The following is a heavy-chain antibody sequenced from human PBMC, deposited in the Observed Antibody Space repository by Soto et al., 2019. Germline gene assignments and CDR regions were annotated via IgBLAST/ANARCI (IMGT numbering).Heavy chain of an antibody. Sequence: SLRLSCVASGFTFSSSFMGWVRQAPGKGLEWVANINQDGGGTYYVDSVQGRFTISRDNAKDSLYLQMNSLRGEDTAVYYCARYFRGSGRYFFDYWGQGTLVTVSS. J-gene: IGHJ4*02. V-gene: IGHV3-7*03. CDR3: ARYFRGSGRYFFDY. CDR2: INQDGGGT. D-gene: IGHD6-19*01. CDR1: GFTFSSSF.